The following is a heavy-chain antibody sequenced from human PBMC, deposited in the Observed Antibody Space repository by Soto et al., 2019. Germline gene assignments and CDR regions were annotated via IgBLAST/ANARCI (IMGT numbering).Heavy chain of an antibody. J-gene: IGHJ4*02. CDR1: GGSISSSSYY. D-gene: IGHD7-27*01. CDR2: IYYSGST. V-gene: IGHV4-39*01. CDR3: ARHSLGMWGGVY. Sequence: SETLSLTCTVSGGSISSSSYYWGWIRQPPGKGLEWIGSIYYSGSTYYNPSLKSRVTISVDTSKNQFSLKLSSVTAADTAVYYCARHSLGMWGGVYWGQGTLVTVSS.